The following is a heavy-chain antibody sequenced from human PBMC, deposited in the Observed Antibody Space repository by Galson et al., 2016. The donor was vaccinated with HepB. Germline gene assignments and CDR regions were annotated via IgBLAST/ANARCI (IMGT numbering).Heavy chain of an antibody. D-gene: IGHD1-26*01. J-gene: IGHJ4*02. CDR1: GGFISNNYY. CDR3: ARHALLGAKDFHN. Sequence: SETLSLTCTVSGGFISNNYYWGWIRQPPGKGLEWIGSIHHGGTTYYNPSLKSRFTLSVDMSKNQFSLNLRSVTAADTAVYYCARHALLGAKDFHNWGQGTLVTVSS. CDR2: IHHGGTT. V-gene: IGHV4-39*01.